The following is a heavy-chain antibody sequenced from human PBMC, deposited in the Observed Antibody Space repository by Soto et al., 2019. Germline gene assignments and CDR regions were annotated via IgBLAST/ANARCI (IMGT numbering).Heavy chain of an antibody. Sequence: SETLSLTCAVYGGSFSGYYWSWIRQPPGKGLEWIGEINHSGSTNYNPSLKSRVTISVDTSKNQFSLKLSSVTAADTAVYYCALATISRSGRYWGQGTRVTVSS. V-gene: IGHV4-34*01. J-gene: IGHJ4*02. D-gene: IGHD5-12*01. CDR1: GGSFSGYY. CDR3: ALATISRSGRY. CDR2: INHSGST.